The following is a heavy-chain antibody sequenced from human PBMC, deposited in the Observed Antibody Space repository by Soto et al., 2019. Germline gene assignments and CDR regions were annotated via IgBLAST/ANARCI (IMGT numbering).Heavy chain of an antibody. V-gene: IGHV1-69*02. Sequence: QVQLVQSGAEVKKPGSSVKVSCKASGGTFSSYTISWVRQAPGQGLEWMGRIIPILGIANYAQKFQGRVTITATKSTSTANMELSSLRSEATAVYYCARAGRYLDWGPTNYYCGMDVWGQGTTVTVSS. CDR3: ARAGRYLDWGPTNYYCGMDV. D-gene: IGHD3-9*01. CDR1: GGTFSSYT. J-gene: IGHJ6*02. CDR2: IIPILGIA.